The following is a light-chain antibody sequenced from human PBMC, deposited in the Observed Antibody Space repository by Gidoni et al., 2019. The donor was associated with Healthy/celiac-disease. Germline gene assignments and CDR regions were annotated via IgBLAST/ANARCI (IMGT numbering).Light chain of an antibody. J-gene: IGLJ1*01. V-gene: IGLV3-19*01. CDR1: SLRSDY. CDR3: NSLDSSGNHYV. CDR2: GKN. Sequence: SSELTQDPAVSVALGQTVRITCQGDSLRSDYASWYQQQPGQAPVLVIYGKNNRPSGIPDRFSGSSSGNTASLTITGAQAEDEADYYCNSLDSSGNHYVFGTGTKVTVL.